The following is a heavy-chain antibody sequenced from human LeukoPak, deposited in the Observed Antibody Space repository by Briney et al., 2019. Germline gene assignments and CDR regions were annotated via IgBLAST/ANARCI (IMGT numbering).Heavy chain of an antibody. D-gene: IGHD3-16*01. Sequence: GGSLRLSCAASGFTFTNAWMTWVRQTPGKGLEWVGRIKSKPDGATTDYAAPVKGRFTISRDDQWNTLYMEMNSLKTEDTAGDYWTPVFGIALEGRTGYYFDYWGQGTLVTVSS. CDR1: GFTFTNAW. J-gene: IGHJ4*02. V-gene: IGHV3-15*01. CDR3: TPVFGIALEGRTGYYFDY. CDR2: IKSKPDGATT.